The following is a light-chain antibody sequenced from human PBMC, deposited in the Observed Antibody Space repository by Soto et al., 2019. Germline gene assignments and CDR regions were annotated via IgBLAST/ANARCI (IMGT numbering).Light chain of an antibody. CDR1: QNINRW. J-gene: IGKJ3*01. CDR2: DAS. CDR3: QQYDGY. Sequence: DIQMTQSPSTLAASVGDRVTITCRASQNINRWLAWYQQKPGKAPKVLIYDASSLESGVPSRVSGSGSGTEFTLTITSLQPDDFATYYCQQYDGYFGPGTKVDFK. V-gene: IGKV1-5*01.